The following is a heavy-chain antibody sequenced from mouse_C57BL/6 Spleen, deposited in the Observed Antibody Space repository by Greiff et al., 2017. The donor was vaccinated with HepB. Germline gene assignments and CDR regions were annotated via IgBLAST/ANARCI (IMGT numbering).Heavy chain of an antibody. J-gene: IGHJ4*01. CDR2: INYDGSST. V-gene: IGHV5-16*01. CDR1: GFTFSDYY. CDR3: ARGDSNYDYYAMDY. Sequence: EVNVVESEGGLVQPGSSMKLSCTASGFTFSDYYMAWVRQVPEKGLEWVANINYDGSSTYYLDSLKSRFIISRDNAKNILYLQMSSLKSEDTATYYCARGDSNYDYYAMDYWGQGTSVTVSS. D-gene: IGHD2-5*01.